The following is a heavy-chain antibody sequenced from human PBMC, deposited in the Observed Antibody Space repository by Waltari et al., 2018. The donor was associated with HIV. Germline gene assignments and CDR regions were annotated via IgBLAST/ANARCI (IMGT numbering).Heavy chain of an antibody. Sequence: QVGLLESAGDVVQPGRSLRPSRAGPAFILNHYPFPPVRQAPDRGLEWVATISSAGGIKYYADSAKGRFTISRDNSKNTVHLQLNRLTPEDTAVYLCAREARGSRWGEWYFDLWGRGTRVTVSS. CDR3: AREARGSRWGEWYFDL. CDR2: ISSAGGIK. V-gene: IGHV3-30*04. CDR1: AFILNHYP. D-gene: IGHD3-16*01. J-gene: IGHJ2*01.